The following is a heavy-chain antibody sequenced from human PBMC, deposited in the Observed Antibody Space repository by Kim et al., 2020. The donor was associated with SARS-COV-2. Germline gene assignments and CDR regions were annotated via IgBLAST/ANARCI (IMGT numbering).Heavy chain of an antibody. D-gene: IGHD7-27*01. Sequence: ASVKGEFTISRDDSKNMVYLQMNSLTTEDTGVYYCTRERLGRWDSYHGMDVWGQGTTVTVSS. J-gene: IGHJ6*02. CDR3: TRERLGRWDSYHGMDV. V-gene: IGHV3-15*01.